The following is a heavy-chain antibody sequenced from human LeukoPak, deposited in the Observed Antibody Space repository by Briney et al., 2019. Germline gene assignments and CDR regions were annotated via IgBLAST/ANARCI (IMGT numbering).Heavy chain of an antibody. Sequence: ASVKVSCKASGYTFTRYAMHWVRQAPGQRLEWMGWINAGNGNTKFSQKFQGRVTITRDTSASTAYMELSSLRSEDTAVYYCATKVLQLWSPFDYWGQGTLVTVSS. CDR3: ATKVLQLWSPFDY. V-gene: IGHV1-3*01. CDR2: INAGNGNT. D-gene: IGHD5-18*01. CDR1: GYTFTRYA. J-gene: IGHJ4*02.